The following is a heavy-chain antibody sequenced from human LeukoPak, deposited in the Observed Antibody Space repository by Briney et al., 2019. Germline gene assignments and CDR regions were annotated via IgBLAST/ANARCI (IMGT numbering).Heavy chain of an antibody. CDR1: GYSFTTYW. Sequence: GESLKISCKASGYSFTTYWIGWVRQVPGKGLEWVGIIYPADSTAKYSPSFQGQVTISVDKSISTAYLQWSRLEASDTAVFYCARHPKSGYTGYDYWGQGTLVTVSS. J-gene: IGHJ4*02. CDR2: IYPADSTA. V-gene: IGHV5-51*01. D-gene: IGHD5-12*01. CDR3: ARHPKSGYTGYDY.